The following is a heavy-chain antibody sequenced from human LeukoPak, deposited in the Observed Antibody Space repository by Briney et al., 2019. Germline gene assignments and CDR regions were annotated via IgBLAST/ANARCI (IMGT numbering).Heavy chain of an antibody. Sequence: GGTLRLSCAASGFTFSSYGMSWVRQAPGKGLEWVSAISHSGGTTYYADSVKGRFTITRDNSKNTLYLQMNSLRAEDTAVYYCARGVPWRGSGNYWGQGTLVTVSS. CDR2: ISHSGGTT. J-gene: IGHJ4*02. CDR1: GFTFSSYG. D-gene: IGHD3-10*01. CDR3: ARGVPWRGSGNY. V-gene: IGHV3-23*01.